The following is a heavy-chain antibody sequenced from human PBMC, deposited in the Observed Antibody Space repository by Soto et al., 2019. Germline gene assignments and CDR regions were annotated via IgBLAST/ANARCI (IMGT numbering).Heavy chain of an antibody. CDR3: ARDWEDYGEKGVYYFDY. Sequence: GASVKVSCKASGYTFTSYYMHWVRQAPGQGLEWMGIINPSGGSTSYAQKFQGRVTMTRDTSTSTVYMELSSLRSEDTAVYYCARDWEDYGEKGVYYFDYWGQGTLVTVSS. J-gene: IGHJ4*02. CDR2: INPSGGST. CDR1: GYTFTSYY. D-gene: IGHD4-17*01. V-gene: IGHV1-46*01.